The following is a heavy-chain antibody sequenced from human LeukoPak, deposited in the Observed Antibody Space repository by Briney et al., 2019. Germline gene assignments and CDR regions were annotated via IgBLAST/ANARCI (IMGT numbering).Heavy chain of an antibody. J-gene: IGHJ3*02. Sequence: ASVKVSCKASGYTFTGYYMHWVRQAPGQGLEWMGWINPNSGGTNYAQKFQGRVTMTRDTSISTAYMELRSLRSDDTAVYYCAREGDYYDSSQYAFDIWGQGTMVTVSS. V-gene: IGHV1-2*02. CDR3: AREGDYYDSSQYAFDI. CDR1: GYTFTGYY. D-gene: IGHD3-22*01. CDR2: INPNSGGT.